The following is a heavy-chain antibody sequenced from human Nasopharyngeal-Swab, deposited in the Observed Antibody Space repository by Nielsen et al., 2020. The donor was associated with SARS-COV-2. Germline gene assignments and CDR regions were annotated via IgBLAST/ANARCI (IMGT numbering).Heavy chain of an antibody. CDR3: AKDRVGVTPFDY. Sequence: VRQAPGKGLEWVSAISGSGGSTYYADSVKGRFTISRDNSKNTLYLQMNSLRADDTAVYYCAKDRVGVTPFDYWGQGTLVTVSS. D-gene: IGHD2-21*02. J-gene: IGHJ4*02. CDR2: ISGSGGST. V-gene: IGHV3-23*01.